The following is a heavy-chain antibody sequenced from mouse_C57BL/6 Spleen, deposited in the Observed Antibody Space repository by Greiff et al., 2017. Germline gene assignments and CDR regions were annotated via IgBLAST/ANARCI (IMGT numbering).Heavy chain of an antibody. CDR3: ASTGSYYGKDNYAMGY. CDR2: SNPNNGGT. Sequence: VQLQQFGPELVKPGASVKIPCKASGYTFTDYNMDLVKQSHGKSLEWIGDSNPNNGGTFYNKKFIGKATLTVVQSSTTAYMEVRSLTYEYTAVYYGASTGSYYGKDNYAMGYWGQGTSVTVSS. CDR1: GYTFTDYN. J-gene: IGHJ4*01. D-gene: IGHD2-1*01. V-gene: IGHV1-18*01.